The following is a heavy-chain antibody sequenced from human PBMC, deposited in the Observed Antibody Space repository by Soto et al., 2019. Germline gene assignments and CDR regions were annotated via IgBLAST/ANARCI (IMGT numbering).Heavy chain of an antibody. CDR2: INHSGST. J-gene: IGHJ4*02. V-gene: IGHV4-34*01. CDR1: GGSFSGYY. CDR3: ARDIVVLVAAIQYFDY. D-gene: IGHD2-15*01. Sequence: SETLSLSCAVHGGSFSGYYWSWIRQPPGKGLEWIGEINHSGSTNYNPSLKSRVTISVDTSKNQFSLKLSSVTAADTAVYYCARDIVVLVAAIQYFDYWGQGTPVNVS.